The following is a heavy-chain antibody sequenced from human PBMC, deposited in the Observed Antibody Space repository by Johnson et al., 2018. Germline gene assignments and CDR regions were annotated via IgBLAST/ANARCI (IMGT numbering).Heavy chain of an antibody. Sequence: VQLVESGGGLVLPGGSLRLSCTASGLTFSSYVMTWSRQAPGKGLAWVPSISGSGGIPYYGDSVKGRFTISSDNGKNKLYPQMNNLRAEDTAVYHCAREGYYDDKGKYLDDAVDIWGQGTMVTVSS. CDR3: AREGYYDDKGKYLDDAVDI. J-gene: IGHJ3*02. CDR1: GLTFSSYV. V-gene: IGHV3-23*02. D-gene: IGHD3-16*01. CDR2: ISGSGGIP.